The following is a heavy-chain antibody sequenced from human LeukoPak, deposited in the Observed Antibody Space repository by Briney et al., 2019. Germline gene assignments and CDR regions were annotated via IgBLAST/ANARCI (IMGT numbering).Heavy chain of an antibody. V-gene: IGHV5-51*01. CDR1: GYSFTSYW. D-gene: IGHD3-16*01. CDR2: IYPADSDT. J-gene: IGHJ6*02. CDR3: ARVTPLSAYKLYYFYGMDV. Sequence: GESLKISCAGSGYSFTSYWIGWGRQLPGKGLGWMGIIYPADSDTRYRPSLQGQATISADKSINTAYLQWGSLKASDTATYYCARVTPLSAYKLYYFYGMDVWGQGTTVTVSS.